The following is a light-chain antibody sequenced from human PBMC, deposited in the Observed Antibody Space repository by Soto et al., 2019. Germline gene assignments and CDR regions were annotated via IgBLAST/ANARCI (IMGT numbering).Light chain of an antibody. J-gene: IGKJ5*01. Sequence: EIVLTQSPATLSLSPGERATLSCRASQSVSSYLAWYQQKPGQAPRLLIYDASNSAPGIPARFSGSGSGTDFTLTISSLEPEDFEVYYCQQRSNWLITFGQGTRLEIK. CDR3: QQRSNWLIT. CDR1: QSVSSY. V-gene: IGKV3-11*01. CDR2: DAS.